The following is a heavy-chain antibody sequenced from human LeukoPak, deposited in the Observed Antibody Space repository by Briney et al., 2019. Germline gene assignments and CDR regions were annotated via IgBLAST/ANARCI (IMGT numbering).Heavy chain of an antibody. J-gene: IGHJ4*02. D-gene: IGHD6-19*01. CDR3: AKDLRTIVAVAGTLDS. V-gene: IGHV3-30*18. CDR1: GFTFSSYA. Sequence: GGSLRLSCAASGFTFSSYAMHWVRQAPGKGLEWVAVVSYDGSNKYYADSVKGRFTISRDNSKNTLYLQMDSLRGEDTAVYYCAKDLRTIVAVAGTLDSWGQGTPVTVSS. CDR2: VSYDGSNK.